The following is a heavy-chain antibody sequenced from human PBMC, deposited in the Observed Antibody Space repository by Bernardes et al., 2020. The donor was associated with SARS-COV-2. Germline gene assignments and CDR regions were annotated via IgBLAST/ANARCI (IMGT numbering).Heavy chain of an antibody. Sequence: ASVKVSCKASGYTFTSHSMHWVRQAPGQSLEWLGWINAASGNPKYSAKFHGRVIISRDTSASTDYMELSSLRSDDTAFYYCARETGGYDFQSGYYNRAFDLWGQGTLVTVSS. V-gene: IGHV1-3*01. CDR1: GYTFTSHS. CDR3: ARETGGYDFQSGYYNRAFDL. J-gene: IGHJ3*01. CDR2: INAASGNP. D-gene: IGHD3-9*01.